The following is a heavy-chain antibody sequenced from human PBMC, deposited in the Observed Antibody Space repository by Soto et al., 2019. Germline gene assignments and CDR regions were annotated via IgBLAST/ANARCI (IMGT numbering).Heavy chain of an antibody. Sequence: PGGSLRLSCAASGFTFSSHAMSWVRQAPGKGLEWVSAISYSGGTIYYAESVKGRFTVSRDNAKNSLYLQMNSLRAEDTAVYYCARETQWVADLWGLGTLVTVSS. CDR1: GFTFSSHA. J-gene: IGHJ5*02. D-gene: IGHD1-26*01. CDR2: ISYSGGTI. CDR3: ARETQWVADL. V-gene: IGHV3-23*01.